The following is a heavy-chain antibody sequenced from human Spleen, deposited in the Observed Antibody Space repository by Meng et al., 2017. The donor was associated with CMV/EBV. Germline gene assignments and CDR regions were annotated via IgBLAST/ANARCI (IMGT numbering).Heavy chain of an antibody. Sequence: GESLKISCAASRFTFDSYPMTWVRQAPGKGLEWVSSISGGGGSTYYADSVKGQFTISRENAKNSLYLQMNSLRAGDTAVYYCARDPGGRYLEWIFSDYWGQGALVTVSS. CDR2: ISGGGGST. D-gene: IGHD3-3*01. CDR3: ARDPGGRYLEWIFSDY. J-gene: IGHJ4*02. CDR1: RFTFDSYP. V-gene: IGHV3-23*01.